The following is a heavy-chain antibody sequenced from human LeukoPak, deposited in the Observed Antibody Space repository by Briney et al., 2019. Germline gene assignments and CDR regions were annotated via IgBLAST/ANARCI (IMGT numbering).Heavy chain of an antibody. CDR1: AYTFTSYY. D-gene: IGHD3-10*01. Sequence: SVTVSCKPSAYTFTSYYMHWVRQAPRQGLEWKGIINPGGGSTSYAQKFQGRVTMTRDTSTSTVYMELSSLRSEDTAVYYCASTGWFGELSLDYWGQGTLVTVSS. J-gene: IGHJ4*02. CDR2: INPGGGST. V-gene: IGHV1-46*01. CDR3: ASTGWFGELSLDY.